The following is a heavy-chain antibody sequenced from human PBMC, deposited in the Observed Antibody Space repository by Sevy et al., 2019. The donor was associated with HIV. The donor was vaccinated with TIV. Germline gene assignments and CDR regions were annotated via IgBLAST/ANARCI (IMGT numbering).Heavy chain of an antibody. V-gene: IGHV3-30-3*01. CDR2: ISYDGSNK. Sequence: GGSLRLSCAASGFTFSSYAMHWVRQAPGKGLEWVAVISYDGSNKYYADSVKGRFTISRDNSKNTLYLQMYSLRAEDTAVYYCARDFAAAGTYYFDYWGQGTLVTVSS. CDR3: ARDFAAAGTYYFDY. J-gene: IGHJ4*02. CDR1: GFTFSSYA. D-gene: IGHD6-13*01.